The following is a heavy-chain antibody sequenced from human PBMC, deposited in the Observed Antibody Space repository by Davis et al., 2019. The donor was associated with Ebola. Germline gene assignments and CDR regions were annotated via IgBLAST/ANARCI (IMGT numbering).Heavy chain of an antibody. CDR2: IYPGDSYT. Sequence: GESLKISCKGSGYSFTSYWIGWVRQMPGKGLEWMGIIYPGDSYTNYSPSFQGHATISADKSISTAYLQWSSLKASDTAMYYCAKQESLYGSSDYWGQGTLVTVSS. J-gene: IGHJ4*02. CDR3: AKQESLYGSSDY. D-gene: IGHD3-22*01. V-gene: IGHV5-51*01. CDR1: GYSFTSYW.